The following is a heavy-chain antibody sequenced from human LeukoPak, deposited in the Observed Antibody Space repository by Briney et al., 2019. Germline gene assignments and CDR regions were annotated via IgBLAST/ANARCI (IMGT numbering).Heavy chain of an antibody. V-gene: IGHV4-38-2*01. D-gene: IGHD3-3*01. J-gene: IGHJ5*02. CDR2: IYHSGST. CDR1: GYSISSGYY. CDR3: ARHRVGSGDTYYDFWSGYSGFDP. Sequence: SETLSLTCAVSGYSISSGYYWGWIRQPPGKGLEWIGSIYHSGSTYYNPSLKSRVTISVDTSKNQFSLKLGSVTAAGTAVYYCARHRVGSGDTYYDFWSGYSGFDPWGQGTLVTVSS.